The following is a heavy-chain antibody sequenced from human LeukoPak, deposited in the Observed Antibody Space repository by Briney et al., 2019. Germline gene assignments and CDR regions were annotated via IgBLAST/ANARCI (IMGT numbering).Heavy chain of an antibody. J-gene: IGHJ6*02. CDR1: GYTFTSYG. V-gene: IGHV1-18*01. D-gene: IGHD3-3*01. CDR3: ARAYYDFWSGYYATYGMDV. Sequence: ASVKVPCKASGYTFTSYGISWVRQAPGQGLEWMGLISACNGNTNYAQKLQGRVTMTTDTSTSTAYMELRSLRSDDTAVYYCARAYYDFWSGYYATYGMDVWGQGTTVTVSS. CDR2: ISACNGNT.